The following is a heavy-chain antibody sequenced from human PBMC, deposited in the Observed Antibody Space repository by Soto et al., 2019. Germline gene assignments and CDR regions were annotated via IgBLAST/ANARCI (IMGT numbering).Heavy chain of an antibody. J-gene: IGHJ6*02. CDR2: ISAYNGNT. D-gene: IGHD3-10*01. CDR1: GYTFTSYG. Sequence: QVQLVQSGAEVKKPGASVKVSCKASGYTFTSYGISWVRQAPGQGLEWMGWISAYNGNTNYAQKLQGRDTMTTDTSTSTAYMELRSLRSDDTAVYYCARVSLESPSDGVPKRYGSGSHPPLMDVWGQGTTVTVSS. V-gene: IGHV1-18*01. CDR3: ARVSLESPSDGVPKRYGSGSHPPLMDV.